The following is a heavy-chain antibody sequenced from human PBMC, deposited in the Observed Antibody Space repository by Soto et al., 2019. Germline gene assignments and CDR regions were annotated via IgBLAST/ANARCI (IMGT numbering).Heavy chain of an antibody. CDR2: IFHSGST. V-gene: IGHV4-31*03. D-gene: IGHD5-12*01. CDR3: ARDSLRFPTLSSYYGMAV. J-gene: IGHJ6*02. Sequence: QVQLQESGPGLVKPSQTLSLTCTVSGGSISSGDYSWSWIRQHPGKGLEWIGYIFHSGSTRYNPSLKSRVTISLATSKNQFSLRLTSVTAADTAVYYCARDSLRFPTLSSYYGMAVWGQGTTVSVSS. CDR1: GGSISSGDYS.